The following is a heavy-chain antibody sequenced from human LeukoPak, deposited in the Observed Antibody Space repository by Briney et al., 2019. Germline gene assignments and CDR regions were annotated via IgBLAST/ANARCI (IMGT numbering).Heavy chain of an antibody. J-gene: IGHJ4*02. CDR3: ARGEDYYDQWYFDY. CDR1: GGSFSGYY. D-gene: IGHD3-22*01. CDR2: INHSGIT. Sequence: SETLSLTCAVYGGSFSGYYWTWIRQPPGKGLEWIGEINHSGITNYNPSLKSRVTISVDTSKNQISLKLSSVTAADTAVYYCARGEDYYDQWYFDYWGQGTLVTVSS. V-gene: IGHV4-34*01.